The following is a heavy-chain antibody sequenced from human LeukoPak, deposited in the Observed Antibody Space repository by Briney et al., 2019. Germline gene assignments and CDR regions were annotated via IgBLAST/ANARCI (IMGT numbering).Heavy chain of an antibody. V-gene: IGHV1/OR15-1*01. J-gene: IGHJ3*02. D-gene: IGHD2-21*01. Sequence: GASVKVSCKASGYIFTDYYMHWVRQAPGQELGWMGRINPNSGGTNYAQKFQGRVTMTRDTSISTAYTELRSLRSDDTAVYYCYCGNRNAFDIWGQGTMVTVSS. CDR3: YCGNRNAFDI. CDR2: INPNSGGT. CDR1: GYIFTDYY.